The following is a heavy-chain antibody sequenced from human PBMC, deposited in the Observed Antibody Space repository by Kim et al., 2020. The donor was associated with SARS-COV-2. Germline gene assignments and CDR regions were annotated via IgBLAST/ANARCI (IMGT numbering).Heavy chain of an antibody. J-gene: IGHJ4*02. CDR3: ASVGSTVAAGTIDY. Sequence: GGSLRLSCAASGFFFSDYYMSWIRQAPGKGLEWVSYISSSGFTTHYADSVKGRFTISRDNAKNSLYLQMNSLRAEDPSLYYCASVGSTVAAGTIDYWGQG. CDR2: ISSSGFTT. CDR1: GFFFSDYY. V-gene: IGHV3-11*01. D-gene: IGHD6-13*01.